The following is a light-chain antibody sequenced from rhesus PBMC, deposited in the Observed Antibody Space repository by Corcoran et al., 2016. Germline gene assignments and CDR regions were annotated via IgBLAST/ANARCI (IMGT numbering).Light chain of an antibody. CDR2: AAS. CDR1: QNIYSN. V-gene: IGKV1S12*01. Sequence: DIQMTQSPSALSASVGDRVTISCRASQNIYSNLAWYQQKPGKAPKLLIYAASSLQTGLPSRFSGIGSGTAFTLTISSLQPEDSAAYYCPHYYDNPFPFGPGTKLDIK. J-gene: IGKJ3*01. CDR3: PHYYDNPFP.